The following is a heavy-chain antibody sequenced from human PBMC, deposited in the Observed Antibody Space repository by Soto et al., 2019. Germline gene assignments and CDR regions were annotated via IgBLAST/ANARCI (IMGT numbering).Heavy chain of an antibody. CDR3: ARLGYNWNDVSAFDI. Sequence: ASVTVSCKASGGTFSSYATSWVRQAPGQGLEWMGGIIPIFGTANYSQKFQGRVTITADESTSTAYMELSSLRSEDTAVYYCARLGYNWNDVSAFDIWGQGTMVTDSS. D-gene: IGHD1-1*01. V-gene: IGHV1-69*01. CDR1: GGTFSSYA. J-gene: IGHJ3*02. CDR2: IIPIFGTA.